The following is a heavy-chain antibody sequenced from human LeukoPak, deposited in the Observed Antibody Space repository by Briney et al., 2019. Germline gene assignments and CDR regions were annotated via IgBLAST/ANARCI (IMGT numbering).Heavy chain of an antibody. J-gene: IGHJ4*02. CDR3: ASSLRYGGNSH. CDR2: ISYDGSNK. Sequence: GGSLRLSCAASGFTFSSYAMHWVRQAPGKGLEWVAVISYDGSNKYYADSVKGRFTISRDNSKNTLYLQMNSLRAEDTAVYYCASSLRYGGNSHWGQGTLVTVSS. CDR1: GFTFSSYA. V-gene: IGHV3-30*01. D-gene: IGHD4-23*01.